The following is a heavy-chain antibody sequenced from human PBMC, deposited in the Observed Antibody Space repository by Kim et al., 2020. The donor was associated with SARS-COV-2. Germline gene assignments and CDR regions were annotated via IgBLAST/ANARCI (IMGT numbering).Heavy chain of an antibody. J-gene: IGHJ2*01. D-gene: IGHD6-13*01. Sequence: SVKVSCKASGFTFTSSAVQWVRQARGQRLEWIGWIVVGSGNTNYAQKFQERVTITRDMSTSTAYMELSSLRSEDTAVYYCAAGGGYSSSWYPGGWYFDLSGRGTLVTVSS. V-gene: IGHV1-58*01. CDR3: AAGGGYSSSWYPGGWYFDL. CDR1: GFTFTSSA. CDR2: IVVGSGNT.